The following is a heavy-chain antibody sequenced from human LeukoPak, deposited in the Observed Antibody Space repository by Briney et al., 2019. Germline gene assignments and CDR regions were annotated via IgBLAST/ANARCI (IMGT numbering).Heavy chain of an antibody. CDR2: IKQDGSEK. D-gene: IGHD3-9*01. J-gene: IGHJ4*02. CDR1: GSTFSSYW. V-gene: IGHV3-7*01. Sequence: GGSLRLSCAASGSTFSSYWMSWVRQAPGKGLEWVANIKQDGSEKYYVDSVKGRFTVSRDNAKNSLYLQMNSLRAEDTAVYYCAREYDILTYWGQGTLVTVSS. CDR3: AREYDILTY.